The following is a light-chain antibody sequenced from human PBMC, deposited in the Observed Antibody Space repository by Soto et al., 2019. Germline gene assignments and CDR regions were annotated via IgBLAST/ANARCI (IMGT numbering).Light chain of an antibody. CDR3: QYYGSSPWT. Sequence: EIVLTQSPGTLSLSPGERATTSCGASQRVNPYSLAWYQQKPGQAPRLLTYSASSRATGIPDRFSGSGSGTDFTLTISRLEPEDFVVYYCQYYGSSPWTFGQGTKVEIK. V-gene: IGKV3-20*01. J-gene: IGKJ1*01. CDR1: QRVNPYS. CDR2: SAS.